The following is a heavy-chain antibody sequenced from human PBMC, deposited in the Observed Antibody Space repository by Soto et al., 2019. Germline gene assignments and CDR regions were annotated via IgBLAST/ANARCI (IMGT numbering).Heavy chain of an antibody. J-gene: IGHJ4*02. CDR2: LGLIPRHT. CDR3: AAYADGPYRPPYDY. Sequence: GSLRLSCAASGSTFTSSVMAWVRRPPGRGLEWISSLGLIPRHTFYADSVKGRFTISRDNSRTTLYLQMTGLTFDDTAVYYCAAYADGPYRPPYDYWGQGTQVTVSS. D-gene: IGHD3-16*02. V-gene: IGHV3-23*01. CDR1: GSTFTSSV.